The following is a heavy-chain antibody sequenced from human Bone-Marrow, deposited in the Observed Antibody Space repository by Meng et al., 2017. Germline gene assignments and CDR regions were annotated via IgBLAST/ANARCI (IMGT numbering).Heavy chain of an antibody. V-gene: IGHV3-15*01. CDR3: TWDDKAVSDY. CDR2: IKSNTDGGTA. Sequence: VGLVGVGGGVVQPGCSLRLSCAASGFYFNNAWMSGVRPASGKGLEWVGRIKSNTDGGTAEYAAPVTGRFTISRDDSKSTLYLQMSGLRIDDTGVYYCTWDDKAVSDYWGQGTLVTVSS. CDR1: GFYFNNAW. J-gene: IGHJ4*02. D-gene: IGHD1-26*01.